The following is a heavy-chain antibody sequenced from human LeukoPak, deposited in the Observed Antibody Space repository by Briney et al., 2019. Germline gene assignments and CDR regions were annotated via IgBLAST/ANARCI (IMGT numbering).Heavy chain of an antibody. V-gene: IGHV3-21*01. J-gene: IGHJ4*02. Sequence: GGSLRLSCAASGFTFSSYSMNWVRQAPGKGLEWVSSISSSSSYIYYADSVKGRFTISRDNAKNSLYLQMNSLRAEDTAVYYCAKGARGSYYYFDYWGQGTLVTVSS. CDR2: ISSSSSYI. CDR1: GFTFSSYS. CDR3: AKGARGSYYYFDY. D-gene: IGHD1-26*01.